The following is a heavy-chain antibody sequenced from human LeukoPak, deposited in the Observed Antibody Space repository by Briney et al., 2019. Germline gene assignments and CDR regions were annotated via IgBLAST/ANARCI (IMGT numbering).Heavy chain of an antibody. J-gene: IGHJ4*02. CDR1: GFTFSDYS. Sequence: PGGSLRLSCAASGFTFSDYSMNWVRQAPGRGLEWVSSVSTTGSSIYYADSVKGRFTISRGNAKNSLYLQMNSLRAEDTAVYYCAREGAGTVPFDYWGQGTLVTVSS. CDR3: AREGAGTVPFDY. CDR2: VSTTGSSI. D-gene: IGHD6-19*01. V-gene: IGHV3-21*01.